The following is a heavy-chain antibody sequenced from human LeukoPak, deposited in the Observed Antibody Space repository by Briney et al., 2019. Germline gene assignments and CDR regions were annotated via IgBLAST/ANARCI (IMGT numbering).Heavy chain of an antibody. CDR1: GYSFTSYW. Sequence: GESLKISCKGSGYSFTSYWIGWVRQMPGKGLEWMGIIYPGDSDTRYSPSFQGQVTISADKSISTAYLQWSSLKASDTAMYYCARRGVDTAMVSYYFDYWGQGTLVTVSS. CDR3: ARRGVDTAMVSYYFDY. J-gene: IGHJ4*02. D-gene: IGHD5-18*01. CDR2: IYPGDSDT. V-gene: IGHV5-51*01.